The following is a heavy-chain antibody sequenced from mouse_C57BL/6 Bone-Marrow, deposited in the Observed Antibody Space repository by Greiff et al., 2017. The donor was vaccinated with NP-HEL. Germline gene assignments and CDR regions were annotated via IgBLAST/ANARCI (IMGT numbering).Heavy chain of an antibody. Sequence: QVQLKESGAELVKPGASVKLSCKASGYTFTSYWMHWVKQRPGQGLEWIGMIHPNSGSTNYNEKFKSKATLTVDKSSSTAYMQLSSLTSEDSAVYYCARGWPTGGFAYWGQGTLVTVSA. CDR2: IHPNSGST. CDR3: ARGWPTGGFAY. D-gene: IGHD6-5*01. V-gene: IGHV1-64*01. CDR1: GYTFTSYW. J-gene: IGHJ3*01.